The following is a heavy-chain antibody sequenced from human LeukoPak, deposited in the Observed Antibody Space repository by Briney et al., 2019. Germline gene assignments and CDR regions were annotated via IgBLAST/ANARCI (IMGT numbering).Heavy chain of an antibody. D-gene: IGHD3-22*01. CDR3: ASVSYDTSLQH. CDR1: GGSISSGGYF. CDR2: IYYSGST. V-gene: IGHV4-31*03. J-gene: IGHJ1*01. Sequence: PSETLSLTCTVSGGSISSGGYFWSWIRQHPGKGLEWIGYIYYSGSTYYNQSLKGRVTISVDTSKNQFSLRLSSVTAADTAIYYCASVSYDTSLQHWGQGTLVTVSS.